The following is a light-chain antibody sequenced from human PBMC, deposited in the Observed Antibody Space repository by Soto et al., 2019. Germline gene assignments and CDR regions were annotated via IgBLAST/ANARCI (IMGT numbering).Light chain of an antibody. CDR1: QSIGAW. CDR3: QQYKSYPYT. V-gene: IGKV1-5*01. Sequence: DIQMTQSPSTLSASVGDRVTITCRASQSIGAWLAWYQQKPGKAPRFMIFDASALKSGVPSRFSGSGSGTEFTLIITSLQPDDFATYYCQQYKSYPYTFGQGTKLEIK. CDR2: DAS. J-gene: IGKJ2*01.